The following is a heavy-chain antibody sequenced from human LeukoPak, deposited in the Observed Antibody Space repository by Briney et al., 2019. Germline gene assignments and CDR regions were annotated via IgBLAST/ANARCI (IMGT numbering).Heavy chain of an antibody. D-gene: IGHD2/OR15-2a*01. CDR3: AKDRPIIHFDP. Sequence: GGSLRLSCVASGFAFSSYAMNWVRQAPGKGLEWVSAISGSGGGTYYAGSVKGQFTISRDNSKNTLYLQMNTLRAEDTALYYCAKDRPIIHFDPWGQGTLVTVSS. CDR2: ISGSGGGT. CDR1: GFAFSSYA. V-gene: IGHV3-23*01. J-gene: IGHJ5*02.